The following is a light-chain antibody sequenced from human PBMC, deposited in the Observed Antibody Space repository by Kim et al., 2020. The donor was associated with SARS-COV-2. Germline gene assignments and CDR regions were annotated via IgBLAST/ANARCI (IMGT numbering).Light chain of an antibody. J-gene: IGKJ4*01. V-gene: IGKV1-27*01. Sequence: SGSVGDRFTITFRASQFIRNYLAWYQQKPGKGPTLLIFGASTLHSGVPSRFSGSGSGTDFTLTISSLQPEDVASYYCQSYNSAPVPFGGGTRVEI. CDR3: QSYNSAPVP. CDR2: GAS. CDR1: QFIRNY.